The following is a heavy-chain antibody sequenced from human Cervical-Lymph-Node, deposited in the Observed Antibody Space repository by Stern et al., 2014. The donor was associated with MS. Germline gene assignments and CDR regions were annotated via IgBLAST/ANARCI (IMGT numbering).Heavy chain of an antibody. CDR3: ASGSLGYCSSTSCYASYYYYGMDV. CDR2: IIPILGIA. V-gene: IGHV1-69*09. D-gene: IGHD2-2*01. CDR1: GGTFSSYT. J-gene: IGHJ6*02. Sequence: VQLEESGAEVKKPGSSVKVSCKASGGTFSSYTISWVRQAPGQGLEWMGRIIPILGIANYAQKFQGRVTITADKSTSTAYMELSSLRSEDTAVYYCASGSLGYCSSTSCYASYYYYGMDVWGQGTTVTVSS.